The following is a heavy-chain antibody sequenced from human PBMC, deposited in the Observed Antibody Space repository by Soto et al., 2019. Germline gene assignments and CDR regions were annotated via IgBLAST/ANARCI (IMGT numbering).Heavy chain of an antibody. CDR2: INHSGST. J-gene: IGHJ6*03. Sequence: PSETLSLACAVYGGSFSGYYWSWIRQPPGKGPEWIGEINHSGSTNYNPSLKSRVTISVDTSKNQFSLKLSSVTAADTAVYYCARGGVVAAAGNYYYMDVWGKGTTVTVSS. CDR1: GGSFSGYY. V-gene: IGHV4-34*01. CDR3: ARGGVVAAAGNYYYMDV. D-gene: IGHD6-13*01.